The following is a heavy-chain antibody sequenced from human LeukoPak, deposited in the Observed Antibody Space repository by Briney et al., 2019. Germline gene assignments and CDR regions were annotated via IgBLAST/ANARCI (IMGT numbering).Heavy chain of an antibody. Sequence: SVKVSCKASGGTFSGNGITWVRQAPGQGLEWMGGIIPIFGTTKYAQKFQGRVAITTDESTSTAHMELSSLRSDDTAVYYRARDYSGGYYGWFDPWGQGTMVTVSS. CDR3: ARDYSGGYYGWFDP. CDR2: IIPIFGTT. CDR1: GGTFSGNG. J-gene: IGHJ5*02. V-gene: IGHV1-69*05. D-gene: IGHD1-26*01.